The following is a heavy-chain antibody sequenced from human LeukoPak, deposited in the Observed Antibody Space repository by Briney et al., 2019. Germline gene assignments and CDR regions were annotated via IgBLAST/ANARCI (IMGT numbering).Heavy chain of an antibody. Sequence: GGSLRLSCAASGFTFSSYVMSWVRQAPGKGLEWVSAISGSGGSTYYADSVKGRFTISRDNSKNTLYLQMNSLRAEDTAVYYCAKGTWIQLWLDWGQGTLVTVSS. CDR2: ISGSGGST. D-gene: IGHD5-18*01. CDR3: AKGTWIQLWLD. V-gene: IGHV3-23*01. CDR1: GFTFSSYV. J-gene: IGHJ4*02.